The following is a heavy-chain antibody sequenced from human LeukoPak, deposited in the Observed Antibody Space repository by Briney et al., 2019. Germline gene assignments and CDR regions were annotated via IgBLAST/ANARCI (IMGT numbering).Heavy chain of an antibody. V-gene: IGHV4-34*01. CDR1: GGSFSGYY. CDR2: INHSGGT. D-gene: IGHD6-13*01. Sequence: SETLSLTCAVYGGSFSGYYWSWIRQPPGKGLEWIGEINHSGGTNYNPSLKSRVTISVDTSKNQFSLKLSSVTAADTAVYYCAREQQLEYYYYYYMDVWGKGTTVAVSS. J-gene: IGHJ6*03. CDR3: AREQQLEYYYYYYMDV.